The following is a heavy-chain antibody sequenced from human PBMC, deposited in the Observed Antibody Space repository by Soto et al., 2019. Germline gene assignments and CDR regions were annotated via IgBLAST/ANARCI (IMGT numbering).Heavy chain of an antibody. CDR2: IKQDGSEK. J-gene: IGHJ6*02. V-gene: IGHV3-7*05. CDR1: GFTFSSYW. Sequence: HPGGSLRLSCAASGFTFSSYWMSWVRQAPGKGLEWVANIKQDGSEKYYVDSVKGRFTISRDNAKNSLYLQMNSLRAEDTAVYYCARVSDSSYYYYYYGMDVWGQGTTVTVSS. D-gene: IGHD6-6*01. CDR3: ARVSDSSYYYYYYGMDV.